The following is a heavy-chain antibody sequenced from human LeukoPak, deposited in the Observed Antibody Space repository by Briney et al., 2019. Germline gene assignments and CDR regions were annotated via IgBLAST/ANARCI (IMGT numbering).Heavy chain of an antibody. CDR3: AKDGYYDFWSGYYKDPYYFDY. Sequence: GGSLRLSCAASGFTFSNYAMTWVRQAPGKGLEWVSGISVSGGSTYYADSVKGRFTISRDNSKNTLYLQMSSLRADDTAAYYCAKDGYYDFWSGYYKDPYYFDYWGQGTLVTVSS. V-gene: IGHV3-23*01. CDR1: GFTFSNYA. CDR2: ISVSGGST. J-gene: IGHJ4*02. D-gene: IGHD3-3*01.